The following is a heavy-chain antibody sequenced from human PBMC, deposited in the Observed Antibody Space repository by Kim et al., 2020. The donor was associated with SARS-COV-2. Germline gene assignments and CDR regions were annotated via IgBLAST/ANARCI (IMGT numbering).Heavy chain of an antibody. CDR3: AKQLHVSSVTFYWYFDL. J-gene: IGHJ2*01. Sequence: GGSLSLSCAATSSNAAMSWVRQAPGKGLEWVSGIFGSGHGTYYADSVKGRFTISRDNFKNMVYLQMDNLRVEDTAVYHCAKQLHVSSVTFYWYFDLWGRGTLVTVSS. V-gene: IGHV3-23*01. CDR1: SSNAA. D-gene: IGHD6-13*01. CDR2: IFGSGHGT.